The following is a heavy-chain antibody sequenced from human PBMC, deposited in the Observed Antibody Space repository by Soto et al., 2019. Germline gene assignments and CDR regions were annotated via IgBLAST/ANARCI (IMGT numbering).Heavy chain of an antibody. J-gene: IGHJ4*02. CDR2: VKTKAEGATT. D-gene: IGHD1-1*01. V-gene: IGHV3-15*07. CDR1: GFPFTTVW. CDR3: TSRIRTTNDN. Sequence: GESLKISCVASGFPFTTVWMNWVRQAPGKGPEWLGRVKTKAEGATTDYAAPAKGRFTILRDDSINTVYLQMTSLRIEDTALYYCTSRIRTTNDNWGQGTLVTVSS.